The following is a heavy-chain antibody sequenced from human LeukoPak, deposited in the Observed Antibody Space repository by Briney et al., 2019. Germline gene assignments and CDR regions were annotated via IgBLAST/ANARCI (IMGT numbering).Heavy chain of an antibody. J-gene: IGHJ6*02. D-gene: IGHD2-21*02. CDR2: ISYDGSNK. V-gene: IGHV3-30-3*01. Sequence: GRSLRLSCAASGFTFSSYAMHWVRQAPGKGLEWVAVISYDGSNKYYADSVKGRFTISRDNSKNTLYLQMNSLRAEDTAVYYCARPLAYCGGDCFGDYYYYGMDVWGQGTTVTVSS. CDR1: GFTFSSYA. CDR3: ARPLAYCGGDCFGDYYYYGMDV.